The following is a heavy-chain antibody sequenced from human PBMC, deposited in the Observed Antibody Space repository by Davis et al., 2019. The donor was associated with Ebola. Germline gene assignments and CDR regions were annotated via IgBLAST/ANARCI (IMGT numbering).Heavy chain of an antibody. J-gene: IGHJ4*02. D-gene: IGHD2-8*01. CDR2: VWYDGINK. Sequence: PGGSLRLSCVASGFTFMNYGIHWVRQTPGKGLEWVAVVWYDGINKYYGDPVKGRFTISRDNYQNTVYLQMDSLSAEDTAIYFCARTLSKQVSWFDNWGQGTLVTVSS. CDR1: GFTFMNYG. V-gene: IGHV3-33*01. CDR3: ARTLSKQVSWFDN.